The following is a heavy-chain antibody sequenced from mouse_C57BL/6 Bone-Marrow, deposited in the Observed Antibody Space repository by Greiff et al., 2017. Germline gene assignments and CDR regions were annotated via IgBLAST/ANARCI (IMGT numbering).Heavy chain of an antibody. J-gene: IGHJ2*01. CDR1: GYTFTGYW. V-gene: IGHV1-9*01. CDR3: ARSISSSHKGFDY. D-gene: IGHD1-1*01. Sequence: VQLQQSGAELMKPGASVKLSCKATGYTFTGYWIEWVKQRPGHGLEWIGEILPGSGSTNYNEKFKGKATFTADPSSNTAYMQLRSLTTEDSASYYGARSISSSHKGFDYWGQGTTLTVSS. CDR2: ILPGSGST.